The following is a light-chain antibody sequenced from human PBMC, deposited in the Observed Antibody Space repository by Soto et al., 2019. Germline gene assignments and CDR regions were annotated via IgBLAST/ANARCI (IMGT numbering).Light chain of an antibody. J-gene: IGLJ3*02. CDR2: RNN. Sequence: QSVLTQPPSASGTPGQRVNISCSGSSSNIGSNYVYWYQQLPGTAPKLLIYRNNQRPSGVPDRFSGSKSGTSASLAISGLRSDDEADYYCAAWDDSLSGPVFGGGTKLTVL. CDR1: SSNIGSNY. CDR3: AAWDDSLSGPV. V-gene: IGLV1-47*01.